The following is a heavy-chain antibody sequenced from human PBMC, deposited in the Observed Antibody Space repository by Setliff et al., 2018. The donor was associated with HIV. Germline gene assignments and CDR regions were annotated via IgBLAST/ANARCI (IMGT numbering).Heavy chain of an antibody. V-gene: IGHV3-23*01. CDR3: AKDPTTGAVAVYYFDY. CDR2: ISGSGGST. D-gene: IGHD6-19*01. J-gene: IGHJ4*02. CDR1: GFTFSVYA. Sequence: PGGSLRLSCEGSGFTFSVYAMSWVRQAPGKGLEWVSAISGSGGSTYYADSVKGRFTISRDNSKNTLYLQMNSLRAEDTAVYYCAKDPTTGAVAVYYFDYWGQGTLVTVSS.